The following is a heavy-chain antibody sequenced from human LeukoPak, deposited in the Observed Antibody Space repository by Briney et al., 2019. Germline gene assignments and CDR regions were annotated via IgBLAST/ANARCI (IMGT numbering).Heavy chain of an antibody. Sequence: GGSLRLSCAASGFTFGSYWMTWVRQAPGKGLEWVAHIKTDGSVTNYVDSVKGRFTISRDNAKNSIYLQVNSLRAEDTAMYYCAKDLDYYDGSGWRDAFDVWGQGTMVTVSS. CDR3: AKDLDYYDGSGWRDAFDV. CDR1: GFTFGSYW. CDR2: IKTDGSVT. V-gene: IGHV3-7*01. J-gene: IGHJ3*01. D-gene: IGHD3-22*01.